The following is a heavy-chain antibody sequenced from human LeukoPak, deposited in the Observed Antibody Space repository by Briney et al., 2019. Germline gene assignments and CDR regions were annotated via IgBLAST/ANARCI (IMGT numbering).Heavy chain of an antibody. CDR1: GGSISSYY. CDR2: IYYSGST. J-gene: IGHJ5*02. CDR3: ARDVSGGSGWFDP. V-gene: IGHV4-59*01. D-gene: IGHD3-10*01. Sequence: PSETLSLTCTVSGGSISSYYWSWIRQPPGKGLEWIGYIYYSGSTNYNPSLKSRVTISVDTSKNQFSLKLSSVTAADTAVYYCARDVSGGSGWFDPWGQGTLVTVSS.